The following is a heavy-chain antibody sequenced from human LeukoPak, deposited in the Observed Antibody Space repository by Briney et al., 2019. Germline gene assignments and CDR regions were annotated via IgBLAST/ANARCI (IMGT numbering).Heavy chain of an antibody. D-gene: IGHD1-26*01. V-gene: IGHV3-7*01. CDR3: ARDEIGGSFEY. CDR2: IKEDGSEK. J-gene: IGHJ4*02. CDR1: GFTFSHYW. Sequence: GXSLRLSCAASGFTFSHYWMSWVRQAPGKGLEWVANIKEDGSEKNYVDSVKGRFTISRDNAEKSLYLQMNSLRAEDTAVYYCARDEIGGSFEYWGQGTQVTVSS.